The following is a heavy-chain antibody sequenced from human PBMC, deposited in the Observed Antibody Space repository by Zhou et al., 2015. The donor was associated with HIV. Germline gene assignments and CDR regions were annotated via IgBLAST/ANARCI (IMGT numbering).Heavy chain of an antibody. V-gene: IGHV1-18*01. CDR2: ISTYNGNV. CDR1: GYTFNDYG. J-gene: IGHJ5*02. Sequence: QVQLVQSGVEVKKPGASVRVSCWTSGYTFNDYGLLWVRQAPGQGLEWMGWISTYNGNVFYAQKFQGRVTVTADKYTTTVYMELSSLGFEDTAVYYCAREDSTLSMAVSRWVYWLDPWGQGTLVTVSS. D-gene: IGHD4-23*01. CDR3: AREDSTLSMAVSRWVYWLDP.